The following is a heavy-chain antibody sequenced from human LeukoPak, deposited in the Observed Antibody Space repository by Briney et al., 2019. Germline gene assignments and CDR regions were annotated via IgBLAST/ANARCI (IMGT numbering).Heavy chain of an antibody. CDR1: GFTFSSYS. Sequence: PGGSLRLSCAASGFTFSSYSMNWVRQAPGKGLEWVSSISSSSSYIYYADSVKGRFTISRDNAKNSLYLQMNSLRDEDTAVYYCARSIAARPPDFDYWGQGTLVTVSS. CDR3: ARSIAARPPDFDY. D-gene: IGHD6-6*01. V-gene: IGHV3-21*01. J-gene: IGHJ4*02. CDR2: ISSSSSYI.